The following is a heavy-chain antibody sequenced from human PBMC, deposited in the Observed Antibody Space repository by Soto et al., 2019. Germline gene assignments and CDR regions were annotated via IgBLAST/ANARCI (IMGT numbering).Heavy chain of an antibody. CDR3: ARGGSSSDNGMDV. Sequence: VQLVESGGGLVQPGGSLRRSCAASGFSFSTYSMNWVRQAPGKGLEWVSYISSRSYTIYYVDSVKGRFTISRDNAKNSLYLQMNSLRDEDTAVYYCARGGSSSDNGMDVWGQGTTVTVSS. D-gene: IGHD6-6*01. CDR2: ISSRSYTI. J-gene: IGHJ6*02. CDR1: GFSFSTYS. V-gene: IGHV3-48*02.